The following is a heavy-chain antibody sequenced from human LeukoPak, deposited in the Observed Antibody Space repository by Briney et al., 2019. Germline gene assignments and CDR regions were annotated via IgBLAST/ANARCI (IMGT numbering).Heavy chain of an antibody. D-gene: IGHD6-6*01. CDR2: IYYSGST. J-gene: IGHJ3*02. CDR3: ARDGDSSSYAFDI. Sequence: SETLSLTCTISGGSIRDYYWSWLRQPPGKGLEWIGYIYYSGSTNYNPSLKSRVTISMDTSKNQFSLKLSSVTAADTAVYYCARDGDSSSYAFDIWGQGTMVTVSS. CDR1: GGSIRDYY. V-gene: IGHV4-59*01.